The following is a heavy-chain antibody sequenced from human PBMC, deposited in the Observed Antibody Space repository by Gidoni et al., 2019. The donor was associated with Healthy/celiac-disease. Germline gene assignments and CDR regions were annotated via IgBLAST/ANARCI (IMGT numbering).Heavy chain of an antibody. J-gene: IGHJ4*02. CDR1: GGSFSGYY. CDR3: ARSPSQLWLLY. V-gene: IGHV4-34*01. D-gene: IGHD5-18*01. CDR2: INHSGST. Sequence: QVQLQQGGAGLWKPSETLSLTCAVYGGSFSGYYWSWIRQPPWKGLEWIGEINHSGSTNYNPSLKSRVTISVATFKNQFSLKLSSVTAADTVVYYCARSPSQLWLLYWGQGTLVTVSS.